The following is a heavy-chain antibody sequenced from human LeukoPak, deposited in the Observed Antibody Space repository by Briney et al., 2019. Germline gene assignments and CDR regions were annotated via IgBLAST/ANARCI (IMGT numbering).Heavy chain of an antibody. D-gene: IGHD2-15*01. CDR2: ISAYNGNT. Sequence: ASVKVSCKASGYTFTSYGISWVRQAPGQGLEWMGWISAYNGNTNYAQKLQGRVTMTTDTSTSTAYMELRCLRSDDTAVYYCARDPPSVAATRTFDYWGQGTLVTVSS. CDR3: ARDPPSVAATRTFDY. J-gene: IGHJ4*02. CDR1: GYTFTSYG. V-gene: IGHV1-18*01.